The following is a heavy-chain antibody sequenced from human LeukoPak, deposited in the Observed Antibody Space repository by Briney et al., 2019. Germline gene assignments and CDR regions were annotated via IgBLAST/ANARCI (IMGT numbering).Heavy chain of an antibody. CDR3: ARDNRLRLDY. D-gene: IGHD5-12*01. V-gene: IGHV4-59*01. CDR2: IYYSGST. J-gene: IGHJ4*02. CDR1: GGSISSYY. Sequence: SETLSLTCTVSGGSISSYYWSWIRQPPGKGLEWIGYIYYSGSTNYNPSLKSRVTISVDTSKNQFSLKLSSVTAADTAVYYCARDNRLRLDYWGQGTLVTVSS.